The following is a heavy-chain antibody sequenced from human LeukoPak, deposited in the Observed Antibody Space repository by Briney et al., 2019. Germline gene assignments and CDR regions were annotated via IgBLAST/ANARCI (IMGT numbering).Heavy chain of an antibody. V-gene: IGHV4-59*01. CDR2: IYYSGST. CDR1: GGSISTYY. D-gene: IGHD6-13*01. Sequence: SETLSLTCTVSGGSISTYYCTSIRQPPGKGLEWIGYIYYSGSTNYNPSLKSRVTISVDTSKNQFSLKLSSVTAADTAVYYCARGYSSSWYYFDYWGQGTLVTVSS. J-gene: IGHJ4*02. CDR3: ARGYSSSWYYFDY.